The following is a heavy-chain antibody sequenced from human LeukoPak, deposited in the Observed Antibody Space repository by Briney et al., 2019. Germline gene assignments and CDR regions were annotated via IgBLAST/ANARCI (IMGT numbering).Heavy chain of an antibody. CDR3: ARGLVLGAFDI. CDR2: ISSNGGST. J-gene: IGHJ3*02. Sequence: PGGSLRPSCAASGFTFSSYSMNWVRQTPGKGLEYVSVISSNGGSTYYANSVKGRFTISRDNSKNTLYLQMGSLRAEDMAVYYCARGLVLGAFDIWGQGRMVTVSS. CDR1: GFTFSSYS. V-gene: IGHV3-64*01. D-gene: IGHD2-15*01.